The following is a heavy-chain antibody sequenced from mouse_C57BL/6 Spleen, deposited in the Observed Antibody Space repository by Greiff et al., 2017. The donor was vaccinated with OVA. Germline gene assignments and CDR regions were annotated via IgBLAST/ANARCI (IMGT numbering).Heavy chain of an antibody. J-gene: IGHJ1*03. CDR3: TSYDYDVRYFDV. CDR2: IDPEDGDT. CDR1: GFNIQDYY. Sequence: VQLKESGAELVRPGASVKLSCTASGFNIQDYYMHWVKQRPEQGLEWIGRIDPEDGDTEYAPKFQGKATMTADTSSNTAYLQLSSLTSEDTAVYYCTSYDYDVRYFDVWGTGTTVTVSS. V-gene: IGHV14-1*01. D-gene: IGHD2-4*01.